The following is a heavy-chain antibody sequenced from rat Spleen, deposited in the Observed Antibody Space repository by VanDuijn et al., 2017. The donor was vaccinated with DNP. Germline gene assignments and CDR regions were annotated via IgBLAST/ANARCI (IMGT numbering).Heavy chain of an antibody. CDR1: GFSLTNYH. V-gene: IGHV2-27*01. Sequence: QVQLKESGPGLVQPSQTLSLTCTVSGFSLTNYHVYWVRQSPGKGLEWMGRIQSGGSRDYNSALKSRLSISRDTSKSQVFLKMNSVQTEDTAMYFCARGWMDAWGQGTSVSVSS. J-gene: IGHJ4*01. D-gene: IGHD1-12*02. CDR3: ARGWMDA. CDR2: IQSGGSR.